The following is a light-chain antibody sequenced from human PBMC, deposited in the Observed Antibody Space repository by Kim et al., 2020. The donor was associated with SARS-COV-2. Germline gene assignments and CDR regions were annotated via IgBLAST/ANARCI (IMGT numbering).Light chain of an antibody. V-gene: IGLV3-1*01. CDR3: QAWDSSTVV. Sequence: YELTQPPSVSVSPGQTASITCSGDKLGDKYACWYQQKPGQSPVLVIYQDSKRPSGIPERFSGSNSGNTATLTISGTQPMDEADYYCQAWDSSTVVFGGG. CDR2: QDS. J-gene: IGLJ2*01. CDR1: KLGDKY.